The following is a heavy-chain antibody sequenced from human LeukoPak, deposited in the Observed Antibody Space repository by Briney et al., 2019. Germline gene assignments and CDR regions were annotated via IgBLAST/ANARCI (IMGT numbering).Heavy chain of an antibody. CDR2: ISSSSSYI. CDR3: ARGSSSPRDGYNYAGC. Sequence: GGSLRLSCAASGFTFSSYSMNWVRQAPGKGLESVSSISSSSSYIYYADSVKGRFTISRDNAKNSLYLQMNSLRAEDTAVYYCARGSSSPRDGYNYAGCWGQGTLVTVSS. J-gene: IGHJ4*02. V-gene: IGHV3-21*01. CDR1: GFTFSSYS. D-gene: IGHD5-24*01.